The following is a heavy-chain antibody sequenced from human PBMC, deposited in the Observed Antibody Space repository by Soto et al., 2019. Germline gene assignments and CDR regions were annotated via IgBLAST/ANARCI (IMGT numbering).Heavy chain of an antibody. CDR2: IYYTGST. J-gene: IGHJ4*02. CDR1: VGSISSYY. CDR3: ARHSGGYNGFDFSY. V-gene: IGHV4-59*08. Sequence: SETLSLTCTVSVGSISSYYCSWIRQPPGKGLEWIGYIYYTGSTNYNPSLKSRVTISVDTSKNQFSLSLTSVTAADTAVYYCARHSGGYNGFDFSYWGQGALVTVSS. D-gene: IGHD5-12*01.